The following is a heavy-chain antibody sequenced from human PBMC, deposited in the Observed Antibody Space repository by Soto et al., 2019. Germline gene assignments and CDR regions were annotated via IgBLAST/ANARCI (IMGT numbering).Heavy chain of an antibody. Sequence: EVQLVESGGGLVQPGGSLKLSCAASGFTFSGSDMHWVRQVSGKGLEWVGRIRSKAKNYATVYGASVKGRFTISRDDSKNAAYLQMNSLKIEDTAVYYWTWDGDYGYWGQGILVTVST. J-gene: IGHJ4*02. V-gene: IGHV3-73*01. D-gene: IGHD4-17*01. CDR3: TWDGDYGY. CDR1: GFTFSGSD. CDR2: IRSKAKNYAT.